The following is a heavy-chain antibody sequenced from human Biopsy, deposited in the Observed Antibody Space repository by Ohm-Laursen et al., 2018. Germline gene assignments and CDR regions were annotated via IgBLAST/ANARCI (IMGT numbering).Heavy chain of an antibody. J-gene: IGHJ2*01. CDR3: ARHAPSYSGSYWRYFDL. D-gene: IGHD1-26*01. Sequence: TLSLTCAVSGRSISSYYWIWIPQPPGKGLVWIVDIYYTGSTNYNPSLTSRVTISVDTSMNHFSLRLTFATAADTAVYYCARHAPSYSGSYWRYFDLWGRGTLVTVSS. V-gene: IGHV4-59*08. CDR1: GRSISSYY. CDR2: IYYTGST.